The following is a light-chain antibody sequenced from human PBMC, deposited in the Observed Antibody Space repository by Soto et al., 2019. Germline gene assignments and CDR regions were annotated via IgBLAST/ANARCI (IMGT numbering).Light chain of an antibody. CDR3: TSYTSSSTWV. CDR1: NSDVGGYNA. CDR2: EVS. J-gene: IGLJ3*02. Sequence: QSVLTQPASVSGSPGQTITISCTGSNSDVGGYNAVSWYQQHPGKAPKFMIYEVSNRPPGVSNRFSGSKSGNTASLTISGLQAEDEADYYCTSYTSSSTWVFGGGTKLTVL. V-gene: IGLV2-14*01.